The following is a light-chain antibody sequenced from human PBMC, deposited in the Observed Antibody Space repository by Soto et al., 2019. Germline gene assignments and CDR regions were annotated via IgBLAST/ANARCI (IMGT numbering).Light chain of an antibody. CDR2: DTS. CDR1: QSLSNS. J-gene: IGKJ4*01. CDR3: QPYNNWPLT. Sequence: IVLTHSPGTLSFSPGEIAILSFRASQSLSNSELAWYQQKPGQAPRLLIYDTSTRATGVPARFSGSRSGPEFTLTINSLQSEDFAIYYCQPYNNWPLTFGGGTKVDIK. V-gene: IGKV3-15*01.